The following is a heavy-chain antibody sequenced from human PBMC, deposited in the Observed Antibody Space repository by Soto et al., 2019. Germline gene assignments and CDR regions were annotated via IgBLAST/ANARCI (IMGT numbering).Heavy chain of an antibody. CDR3: ANAGSYQLLNYYYYGMDV. CDR1: GGTFSSYA. Sequence: SVKVSCKASGGTFSSYAISWVRQAPGQGLEWMGGIIPIFGTANYAQKFQGRVTITADKSTSTAYMELSSLRSEDTAVYYCANAGSYQLLNYYYYGMDVWGQGTTVTDSS. CDR2: IIPIFGTA. J-gene: IGHJ6*02. D-gene: IGHD2-2*01. V-gene: IGHV1-69*06.